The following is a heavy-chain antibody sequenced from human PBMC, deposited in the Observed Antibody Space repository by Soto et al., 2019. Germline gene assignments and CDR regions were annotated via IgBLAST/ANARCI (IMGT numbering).Heavy chain of an antibody. V-gene: IGHV4-34*01. D-gene: IGHD1-1*01. Sequence: QVRLQQWGTGLLKSSETLSLTCAVYGGSFSAYYWSWLRQPPGKGLEWIGEINHSGSTNYNPSLKGRVTISVDTSNNQFSLKLTSITAADTGVYYCATANWSHHYFGPWGQGTLVTVSS. J-gene: IGHJ5*02. CDR1: GGSFSAYY. CDR2: INHSGST. CDR3: ATANWSHHYFGP.